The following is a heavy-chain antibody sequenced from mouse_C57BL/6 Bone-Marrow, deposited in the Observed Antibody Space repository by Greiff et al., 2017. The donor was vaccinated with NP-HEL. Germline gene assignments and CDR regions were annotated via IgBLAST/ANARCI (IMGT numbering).Heavy chain of an antibody. Sequence: EVQLQQSGPELVKPGASVKISCKASGYTFTDYYMNWVKQSHGKSLEWIGDINPNNGGTSYNQKFKGKATLTVDKSSSTAYMELRSLTSEDSAVYYCAREYYGSSDYWGQGTTLTVSS. J-gene: IGHJ2*01. D-gene: IGHD1-1*01. CDR3: AREYYGSSDY. CDR1: GYTFTDYY. V-gene: IGHV1-26*01. CDR2: INPNNGGT.